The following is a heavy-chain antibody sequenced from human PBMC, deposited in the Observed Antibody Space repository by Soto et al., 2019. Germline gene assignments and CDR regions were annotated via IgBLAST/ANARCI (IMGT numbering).Heavy chain of an antibody. Sequence: QLQLQEYGSGLVKPSQTLSLTCAVSGGSISSGGYSWSWIRQPPGKGLEWIGYIYHSGSTYDNPSLKSRVTISVDRSKIQCSRKLSSVTAADTAVYYCARGHYYGSGSPNWFDPWGQGALVTVS. J-gene: IGHJ5*02. CDR2: IYHSGST. V-gene: IGHV4-30-2*01. CDR3: ARGHYYGSGSPNWFDP. D-gene: IGHD3-10*01. CDR1: GGSISSGGYS.